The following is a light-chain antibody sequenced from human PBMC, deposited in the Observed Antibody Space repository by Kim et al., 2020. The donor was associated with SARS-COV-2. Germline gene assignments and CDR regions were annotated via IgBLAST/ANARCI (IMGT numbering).Light chain of an antibody. CDR2: DAS. CDR1: QDISNY. CDR3: QQYDNLPRGLT. V-gene: IGKV1-33*01. J-gene: IGKJ4*01. Sequence: VGDRVTITCQASQDISNYLNWYQQKPGKAPKLLIYDASNLETGVPSRFSGSGSGTDFTFTISSLQPEDIATYYCQQYDNLPRGLTFGGGTKVDIK.